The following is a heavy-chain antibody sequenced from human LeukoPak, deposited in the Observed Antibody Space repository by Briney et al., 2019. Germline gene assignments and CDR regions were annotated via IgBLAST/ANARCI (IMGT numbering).Heavy chain of an antibody. D-gene: IGHD3-22*01. V-gene: IGHV4-34*01. CDR1: GGSFSGYY. CDR3: ARLSTSYYDSSGYDDY. Sequence: SETLSLTCAVYGGSFSGYYWSWIRQSPGKGLEWIGEINHSGSTNYNPSLKSRVTISVDTSKNQFSLKLSSVTAADTAVYYCARLSTSYYDSSGYDDYWGQGTLVTVSS. J-gene: IGHJ4*02. CDR2: INHSGST.